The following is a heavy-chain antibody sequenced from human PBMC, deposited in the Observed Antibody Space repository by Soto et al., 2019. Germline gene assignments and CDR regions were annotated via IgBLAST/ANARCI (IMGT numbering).Heavy chain of an antibody. CDR3: AKGVQVPADEYYFDY. J-gene: IGHJ4*02. V-gene: IGHV3-23*01. CDR2: ISGSGGST. CDR1: GFTFSSYG. D-gene: IGHD2-2*01. Sequence: GGSLRLSCAASGFTFSSYGMHWVRQAPGKGLEWVAVISGSGGSTYYADSVKGRFTISRDNSKNTLYLQMNSLRAEDTAVYYCAKGVQVPADEYYFDYWGQGTLVTVSS.